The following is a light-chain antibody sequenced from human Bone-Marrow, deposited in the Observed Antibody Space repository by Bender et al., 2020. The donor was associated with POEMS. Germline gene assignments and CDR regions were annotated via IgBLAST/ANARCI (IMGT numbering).Light chain of an antibody. J-gene: IGLJ3*02. CDR3: CSYAGSITWV. CDR2: EVN. CDR1: SSDVGDYDY. V-gene: IGLV2-23*02. Sequence: QSALTQPASVSGSPGQSVTISCTGTSSDVGDYDYVSWYQQHPGKAPKLIIYEVNNRPSGVSNRFSGSKSGNTASLTISGLQAEDEADYYCCSYAGSITWVFGGGTKLTVL.